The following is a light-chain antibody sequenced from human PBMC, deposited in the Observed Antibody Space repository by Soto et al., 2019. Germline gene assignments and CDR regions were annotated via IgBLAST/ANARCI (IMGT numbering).Light chain of an antibody. V-gene: IGLV2-11*01. CDR2: DVN. J-gene: IGLJ2*01. CDR3: CAYAGDYFFAI. CDR1: ASDVGAYNH. Sequence: QSALTQPRSVSASPGQSVTISYTGAASDVGAYNHVSWYQQYPGKAPKLMIYDVNRRPSGVPDRFSGSKSGNTASLTISGLQAEDEADYFCCAYAGDYFFAIFGGGTKVTVL.